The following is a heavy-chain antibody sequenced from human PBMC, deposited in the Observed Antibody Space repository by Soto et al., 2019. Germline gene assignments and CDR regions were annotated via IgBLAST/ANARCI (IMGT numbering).Heavy chain of an antibody. J-gene: IGHJ4*02. V-gene: IGHV3-15*01. D-gene: IGHD2-15*01. Sequence: GGSLRLFSPSSGFPFSNARMSWLTQAPGKGLEWVGRIISKSDGGTTDFAAPVKGRFTISRDDSESTLYLQMNSLKTDDTAVYYCVTGPYCSGGSCYFPRWGQGT. CDR2: IISKSDGGTT. CDR1: GFPFSNAR. CDR3: VTGPYCSGGSCYFPR.